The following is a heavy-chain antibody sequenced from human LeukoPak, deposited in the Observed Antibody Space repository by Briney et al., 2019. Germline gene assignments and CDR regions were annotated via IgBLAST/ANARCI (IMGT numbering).Heavy chain of an antibody. CDR3: ARDRSGWYGSEY. CDR1: GGSISGHY. V-gene: IGHV4-4*07. D-gene: IGHD6-19*01. CDR2: IYSSGST. J-gene: IGHJ4*02. Sequence: SETLSLTCTVSGGSISGHYWSWVRQPAEKGLEWIGRIYSSGSTNYNPSLKSQVTMSVDTSKNQFFLKLSSVTAADTAVYYCARDRSGWYGSEYWGQGTLVTVSS.